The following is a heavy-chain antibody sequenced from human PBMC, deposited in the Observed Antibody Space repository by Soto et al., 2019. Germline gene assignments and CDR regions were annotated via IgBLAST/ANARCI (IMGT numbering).Heavy chain of an antibody. D-gene: IGHD4-17*01. V-gene: IGHV1-69*12. CDR1: GDTFSSYA. Sequence: QVQLVQSGAEVKKPGSSVKVSCKASGDTFSSYAINWVRQAPGQGLEWMGGIIPIFGTANYAQKFQGRATMTADESTSTAYMALSSLRSEDTAVYYCARLDYGGNSRNFDYWGQGTLVTVSS. CDR2: IIPIFGTA. J-gene: IGHJ4*02. CDR3: ARLDYGGNSRNFDY.